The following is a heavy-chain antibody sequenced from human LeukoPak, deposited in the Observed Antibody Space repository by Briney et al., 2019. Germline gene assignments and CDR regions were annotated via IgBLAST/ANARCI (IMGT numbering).Heavy chain of an antibody. J-gene: IGHJ4*02. CDR2: IYYSGST. V-gene: IGHV4-59*08. CDR1: GGSISSYY. CDR3: ARVGGYDLMYYFDY. D-gene: IGHD5-12*01. Sequence: SETLSLTCTVSGGSISSYYWSWIRQPPGKGLEWIGYIYYSGSTNYNPSLKSRVTISVDTSKNQFSLKLSSVTAADTAVYYCARVGGYDLMYYFDYWGQGTLVTVSS.